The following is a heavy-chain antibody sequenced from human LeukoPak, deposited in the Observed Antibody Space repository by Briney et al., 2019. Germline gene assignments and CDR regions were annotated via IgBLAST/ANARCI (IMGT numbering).Heavy chain of an antibody. D-gene: IGHD3-22*01. Sequence: GGSLRLSCAASGFTFSSYGMHWVRQAPGKGLEWVAVISYDGCNKYYADSVKGRFTISRDNSKNTLYLQMNSLRAEDTAVYYCAKDRGYYDSSVRELDHWGQGTLVTVSS. J-gene: IGHJ4*02. CDR3: AKDRGYYDSSVRELDH. CDR1: GFTFSSYG. CDR2: ISYDGCNK. V-gene: IGHV3-30*18.